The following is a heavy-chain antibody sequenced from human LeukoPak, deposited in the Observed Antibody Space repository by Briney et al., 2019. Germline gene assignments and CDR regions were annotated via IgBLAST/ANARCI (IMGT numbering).Heavy chain of an antibody. CDR3: AALSPGKFTFGGGSFDY. J-gene: IGHJ4*02. D-gene: IGHD3-16*01. V-gene: IGHV4-30-4*01. Sequence: SETLSLTCTVSGGSISSGDYYWRWIRQPPGKGLEWIGYIYYSGSTYYNPSLKSRVTISVDTSKNQFSLKLSSVTAADTAVYYCAALSPGKFTFGGGSFDYWGQGTLVTVSS. CDR1: GGSISSGDYY. CDR2: IYYSGST.